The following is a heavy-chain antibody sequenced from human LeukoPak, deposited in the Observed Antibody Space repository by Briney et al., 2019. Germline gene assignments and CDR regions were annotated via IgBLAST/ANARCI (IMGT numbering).Heavy chain of an antibody. V-gene: IGHV3-64*04. CDR1: GFTFSSYA. Sequence: GGSLRLSCSASGFTFSSYAMHWVRQAPGKGLEYVSAISSDGGSTYYADSVKGRFTISRDNSKNTLYLQMNSLRAEDTAVYYCATAPLSTTYSFTWEHDYWGQGTLVTVSS. CDR3: ATAPLSTTYSFTWEHDY. D-gene: IGHD1/OR15-1a*01. J-gene: IGHJ4*02. CDR2: ISSDGGST.